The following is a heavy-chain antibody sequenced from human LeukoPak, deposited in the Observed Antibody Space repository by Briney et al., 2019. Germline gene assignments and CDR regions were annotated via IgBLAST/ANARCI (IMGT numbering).Heavy chain of an antibody. D-gene: IGHD2-21*02. J-gene: IGHJ4*02. CDR1: GFTLSNYW. Sequence: GGSLTLSCPPSGFTLSNYWISWVRQAPGKGLDWVGNIKDFGSEKYYVDSVKGRFTISRDNAKNSLYLQMNSLRAEETALYYCVRTRVVGTAYFDYCGQGTLVTVSS. CDR3: VRTRVVGTAYFDY. V-gene: IGHV3-7*01. CDR2: IKDFGSEK.